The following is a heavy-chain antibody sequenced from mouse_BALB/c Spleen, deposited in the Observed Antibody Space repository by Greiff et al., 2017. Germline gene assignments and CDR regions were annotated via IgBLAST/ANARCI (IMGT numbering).Heavy chain of an antibody. J-gene: IGHJ2*01. D-gene: IGHD1-1*01. V-gene: IGHV5-4*02. CDR2: ISDGGSYT. CDR3: ARRRDYYGSSYFDY. CDR1: GFTFSDYY. Sequence: EVQLVESGGGLVKPGGSLKLSCAASGFTFSDYYMYWVRQTPEKRLEWVATISDGGSYTYYPDTVKGRFTISRDNAKNTLYLQMSSLKSEDTAMYYCARRRDYYGSSYFDYWGQGTTLTVSS.